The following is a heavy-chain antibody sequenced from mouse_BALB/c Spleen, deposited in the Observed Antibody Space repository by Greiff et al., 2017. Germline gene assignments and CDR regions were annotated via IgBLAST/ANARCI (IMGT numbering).Heavy chain of an antibody. CDR2: IYYSGTI. CDR1: GISITTGNYR. CDR3: ARGYYYGHFDY. D-gene: IGHD1-1*01. Sequence: VQLQQSGPGLVKPSQTVSLTCTVTGISITTGNYRWSWIRQFPGNKLEWIGYIYYSGTITYNPSLTSRTTITRDTSKNQFFLEMNSLTAEDTATYYCARGYYYGHFDYWGQGTTLTVSS. V-gene: IGHV3-5*02. J-gene: IGHJ2*01.